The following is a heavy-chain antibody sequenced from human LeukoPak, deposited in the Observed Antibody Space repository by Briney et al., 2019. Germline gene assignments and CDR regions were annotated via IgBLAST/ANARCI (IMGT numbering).Heavy chain of an antibody. CDR1: GYTFTGYY. Sequence: ASVKVSCKASGYTFTGYYMHWVRQAPGQGLEWMGWINPNSGGTNYAQKFQGWVTMTRDTSISTAYMELSRLRSDDTAVYYCARSGISSWYEEADYGMDVWGQGTTVTVSS. J-gene: IGHJ6*02. D-gene: IGHD6-13*01. V-gene: IGHV1-2*04. CDR3: ARSGISSWYEEADYGMDV. CDR2: INPNSGGT.